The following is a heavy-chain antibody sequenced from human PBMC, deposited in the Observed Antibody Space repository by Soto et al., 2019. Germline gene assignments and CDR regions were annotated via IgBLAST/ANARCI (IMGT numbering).Heavy chain of an antibody. D-gene: IGHD3-10*01. V-gene: IGHV1-18*01. CDR1: GNTFASHG. J-gene: IGHJ4*02. Sequence: QVQLVQSGPEVKKPGASVKVSCKASGNTFASHGFSWVRQAPGQGLEWMGWISGCNGQTNYALKFQGRVTLTTDTPTSTAYMELRSLRSDDSAVYFCARVDPRGVAVVRDYWGQGTLVTVSS. CDR2: ISGCNGQT. CDR3: ARVDPRGVAVVRDY.